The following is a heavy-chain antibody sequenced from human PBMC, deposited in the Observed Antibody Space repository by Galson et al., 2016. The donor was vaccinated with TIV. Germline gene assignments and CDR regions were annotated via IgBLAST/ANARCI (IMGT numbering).Heavy chain of an antibody. CDR3: ARDREVNSGFDPAY. CDR2: ISAYNGNT. Sequence: SVKVPCKASGYTFNTHGLSWVRQAPGQGLEWMGWISAYNGNTFYAQRLQGRLTMTTDTSTNTAYMELNSLTFDDTAIYYCARDREVNSGFDPAYWGQGTLVTVSS. CDR1: GYTFNTHG. V-gene: IGHV1-18*01. J-gene: IGHJ4*02. D-gene: IGHD5-12*01.